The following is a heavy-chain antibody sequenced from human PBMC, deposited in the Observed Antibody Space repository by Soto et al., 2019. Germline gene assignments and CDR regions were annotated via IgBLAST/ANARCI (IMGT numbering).Heavy chain of an antibody. J-gene: IGHJ6*02. V-gene: IGHV1-18*04. CDR2: ISAYNGNT. D-gene: IGHD6-6*01. Sequence: GASVKVSCKASGYTFTSYGISWVRQAPGQGLEWMGWISAYNGNTNYPQKLQGRVTMTTDTSTSTAYMELRSLRSDDTAVYYCARDCLTARAYSIYGMDVWGQGTTVTVSS. CDR3: ARDCLTARAYSIYGMDV. CDR1: GYTFTSYG.